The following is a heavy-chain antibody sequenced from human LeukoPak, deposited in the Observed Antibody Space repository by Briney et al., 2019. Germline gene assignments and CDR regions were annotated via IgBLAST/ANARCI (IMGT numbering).Heavy chain of an antibody. J-gene: IGHJ3*02. D-gene: IGHD4/OR15-4a*01. CDR3: AKVSLNMVNDAFDI. CDR1: GFILSSYG. V-gene: IGHV3-30*02. CDR2: IRYDGSRK. Sequence: GGSLRLSCSASGFILSSYGMHWVRQAPEKGLEWVAFIRYDGSRKYYADSVKGRFTISRDNSKNTLYLQMNSLRAEDTAMYYCAKVSLNMVNDAFDIWGQGTMVSVSS.